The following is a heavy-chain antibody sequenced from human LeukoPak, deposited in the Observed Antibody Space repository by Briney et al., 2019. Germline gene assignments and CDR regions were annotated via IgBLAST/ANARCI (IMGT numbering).Heavy chain of an antibody. CDR2: ISSSGSTI. V-gene: IGHV3-11*04. CDR3: ARVPYSSSWYFVWFDP. D-gene: IGHD6-13*01. J-gene: IGHJ5*02. CDR1: GFIFSDYY. Sequence: GGSLRLSCAASGFIFSDYYMSWIRQAPGKGLEWVSYISSSGSTIYYADSVKGRFTISGDNAKNSLYLQMNSLRAEDTAVYYCARVPYSSSWYFVWFDPWGQGTLVTVSS.